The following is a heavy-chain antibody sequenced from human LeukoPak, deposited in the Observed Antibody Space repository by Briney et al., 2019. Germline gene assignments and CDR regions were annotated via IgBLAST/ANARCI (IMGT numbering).Heavy chain of an antibody. CDR1: GFTFGSYS. CDR3: ARGLQSFPAYVRGEGWFDP. Sequence: PGGSLRLSCAASGFTFGSYSMNWVRQAPGKGLEWVSSISSSSSYIYYADSVKGRFTISRDNAKNSLYLQMNSLRAEDTAVYYCARGLQSFPAYVRGEGWFDPWGQGTLVTVSS. V-gene: IGHV3-21*01. CDR2: ISSSSSYI. J-gene: IGHJ5*02. D-gene: IGHD3-10*01.